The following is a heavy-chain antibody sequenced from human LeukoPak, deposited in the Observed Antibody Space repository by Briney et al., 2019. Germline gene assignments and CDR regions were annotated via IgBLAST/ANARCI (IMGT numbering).Heavy chain of an antibody. J-gene: IGHJ4*02. CDR1: GFTVSSNY. D-gene: IGHD6-19*01. V-gene: IGHV3-53*01. CDR3: ARDDTSGGYYEFGY. Sequence: GGSLRLSCTASGFTVSSNYMSWVRQAPGKGLECVSVIANDGRTYYANSVKGRFTISRDISKNMVYLQMNSLRADDTAVYYCARDDTSGGYYEFGYWGQGTLVTVSS. CDR2: IANDGRT.